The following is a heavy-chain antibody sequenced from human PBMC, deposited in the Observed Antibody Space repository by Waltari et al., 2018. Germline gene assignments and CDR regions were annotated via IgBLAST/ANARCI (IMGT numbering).Heavy chain of an antibody. V-gene: IGHV1-2*02. CDR3: AREGYGSGSYSFDY. J-gene: IGHJ4*02. CDR2: INPNSGST. D-gene: IGHD3-10*01. Sequence: QVQLVQSGAEVKKPGASVKVACKASGYTFTGYYMHWVRQAPGQGLGWMGRINPNSGSTNDAQKFQGRVSMTRDTSSSTAYMELSRLRSDDTAVYYCAREGYGSGSYSFDYWGQGTLVTVSS. CDR1: GYTFTGYY.